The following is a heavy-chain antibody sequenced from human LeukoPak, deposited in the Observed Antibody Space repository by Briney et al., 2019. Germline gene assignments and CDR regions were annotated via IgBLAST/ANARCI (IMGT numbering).Heavy chain of an antibody. V-gene: IGHV3-23*01. CDR2: ISGGGDST. D-gene: IGHD6-6*01. Sequence: PGGSLRLSCAASGFTFSSYAMSWVRQAPGKGLEWVSTISGGGDSTYYADAVKGRFTISRDNSKNTLSLQMNSLRAEDTAVYYCAKNVRYYYYYMDVWGKGTTVTVSS. CDR3: AKNVRYYYYYMDV. J-gene: IGHJ6*03. CDR1: GFTFSSYA.